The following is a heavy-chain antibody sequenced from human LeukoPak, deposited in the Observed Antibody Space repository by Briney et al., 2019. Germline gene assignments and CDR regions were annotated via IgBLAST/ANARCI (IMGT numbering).Heavy chain of an antibody. CDR3: ASGEQLVLSVY. V-gene: IGHV1-46*01. J-gene: IGHJ4*02. CDR2: INPSGGST. CDR1: GYTFTSYY. D-gene: IGHD6-13*01. Sequence: ASVKVSCKASGYTFTSYYMHWVRQAPGQGLEWMGIINPSGGSTSYAQKFQGRATMTRDTSTSTVYMELSSLRSEDTAVYYCASGEQLVLSVYWGQGTLVTVSS.